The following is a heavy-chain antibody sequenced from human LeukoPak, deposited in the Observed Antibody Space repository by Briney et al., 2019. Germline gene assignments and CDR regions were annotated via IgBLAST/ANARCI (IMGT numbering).Heavy chain of an antibody. Sequence: PSETLSLTCAVYGGSFSGYYWSWIRRPPGKGLEWIGEINHSGSTNYNPSLKSRVTISVDTSKNQFSLKLSSVTAADTAVYYCARGYWYFDLWGRGTLVTVSS. CDR2: INHSGST. V-gene: IGHV4-34*01. J-gene: IGHJ2*01. CDR1: GGSFSGYY. CDR3: ARGYWYFDL.